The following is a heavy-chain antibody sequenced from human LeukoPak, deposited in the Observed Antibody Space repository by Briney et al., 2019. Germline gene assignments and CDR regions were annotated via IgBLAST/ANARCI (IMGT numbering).Heavy chain of an antibody. Sequence: GGSLRLSCAASGFTFSSYAMSWVRQAPGKGLEWVSGISGSGGSTYYADSVKGRFTISRDNSKNPLFLQMNSLRAEDTAVYYCAKVGSSSFPYFFDYWGQGTLLTVSS. J-gene: IGHJ4*02. CDR3: AKVGSSSFPYFFDY. V-gene: IGHV3-23*01. D-gene: IGHD6-13*01. CDR2: ISGSGGST. CDR1: GFTFSSYA.